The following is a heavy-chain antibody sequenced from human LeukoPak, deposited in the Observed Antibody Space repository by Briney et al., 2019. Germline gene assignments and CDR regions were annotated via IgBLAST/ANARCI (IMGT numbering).Heavy chain of an antibody. D-gene: IGHD1-14*01. CDR1: GITVSNNY. Sequence: GGSLRLSCAASGITVSNNYFSWVRQAPGKGLEWVALIYSVGSTVYADSVKGRFTISRDSSRNTLFLQMNSLRPEDTAVYHCTTNRPENPLGYWGQGTLVTVSS. CDR2: IYSVGST. V-gene: IGHV3-53*01. J-gene: IGHJ4*02. CDR3: TTNRPENPLGY.